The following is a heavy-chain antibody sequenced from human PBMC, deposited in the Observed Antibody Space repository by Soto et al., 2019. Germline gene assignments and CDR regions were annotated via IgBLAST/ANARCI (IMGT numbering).Heavy chain of an antibody. CDR1: GFTFSSYG. J-gene: IGHJ5*02. D-gene: IGHD2-8*01. CDR2: IWYDGSNK. Sequence: QVQLVESGGGVVQPGRSLRLSCAASGFTFSSYGMHWVRQAPGKWLEWVAVIWYDGSNKYYADSVKGRFTISRDNSKNTLYLQMNSLRAEDTAVYYCARDRRGFILTAGWFDPWGQGTLVPVSS. CDR3: ARDRRGFILTAGWFDP. V-gene: IGHV3-33*01.